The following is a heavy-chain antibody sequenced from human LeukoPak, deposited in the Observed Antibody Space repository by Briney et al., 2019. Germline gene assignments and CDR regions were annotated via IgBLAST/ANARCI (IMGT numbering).Heavy chain of an antibody. CDR2: IYYSGCN. J-gene: IGHJ2*01. Sequence: PSETLSLTCTVSGGSISSGGYYWSWIRQHPGKDLEWIGYIYYSGCNYYTPYLKSRVTISVDRSKNQFSLKLSSVTAADTAVYYYARQRPSSWGLEYFDLWGRGTLVTVSS. D-gene: IGHD7-27*01. V-gene: IGHV4-31*03. CDR3: ARQRPSSWGLEYFDL. CDR1: GGSISSGGYY.